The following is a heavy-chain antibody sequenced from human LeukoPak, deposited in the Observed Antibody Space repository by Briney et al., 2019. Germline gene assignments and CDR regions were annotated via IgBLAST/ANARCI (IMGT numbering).Heavy chain of an antibody. D-gene: IGHD3-10*01. CDR2: IYYSGST. V-gene: IGHV4-30-4*01. J-gene: IGHJ5*02. Sequence: SETLSLTCTVSGGSLSGYYWSWVRQPPGKGLEWIGYIYYSGSTYYNPSLKSRVTISVDTSKNQFSLKLSSVTAADTAVYYCAGQLTYYYGSGSYYSRRGWFDPWGQGTLVTVSS. CDR1: GGSLSGYY. CDR3: AGQLTYYYGSGSYYSRRGWFDP.